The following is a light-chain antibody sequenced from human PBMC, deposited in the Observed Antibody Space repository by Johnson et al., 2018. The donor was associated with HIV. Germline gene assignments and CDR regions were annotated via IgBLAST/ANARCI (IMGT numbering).Light chain of an antibody. CDR3: GVWDASLTPRYV. CDR1: SSNIGNNY. V-gene: IGLV1-51*01. Sequence: QPVLTQPPSVSAAPGQKVTISCSGSSSNIGNNYVSWYQQLPGTAPKLLIYDNNKRPSGIPDRFSGSKSGATASLGISVLQTGDEADYYCGVWDASLTPRYVFGTGTTIAVL. CDR2: DNN. J-gene: IGLJ1*01.